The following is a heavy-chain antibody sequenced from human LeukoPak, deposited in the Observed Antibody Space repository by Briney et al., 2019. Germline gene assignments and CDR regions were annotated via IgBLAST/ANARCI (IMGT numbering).Heavy chain of an antibody. Sequence: PSETLSLTCTVSGYSISSGYYWGWIRQPPGKGLEWIGSIYYSGSTYYNPSLKSRVTISVDTSKNQFSLKLSSVTAADTAVYYCAYYYYGSGSYRPYYYYYMDVWGKGTTVTVSS. CDR1: GYSISSGYY. V-gene: IGHV4-38-2*02. D-gene: IGHD3-10*01. J-gene: IGHJ6*03. CDR3: AYYYYGSGSYRPYYYYYMDV. CDR2: IYYSGST.